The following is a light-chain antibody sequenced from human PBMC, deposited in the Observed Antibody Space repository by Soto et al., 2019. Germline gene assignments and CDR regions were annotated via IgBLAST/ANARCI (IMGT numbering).Light chain of an antibody. J-gene: IGKJ1*01. CDR2: DAS. CDR3: QQYNSYSWT. V-gene: IGKV1-5*01. CDR1: QDINIY. Sequence: DIQMTQSPSSLFASVGAGVTITCQATQDINIYLNWYQQKPGKAPNLLIYDASSLQSGVPSRFSGSGSGTECTLTISSLQPDDVATYYCQQYNSYSWTFGQGTKVDIK.